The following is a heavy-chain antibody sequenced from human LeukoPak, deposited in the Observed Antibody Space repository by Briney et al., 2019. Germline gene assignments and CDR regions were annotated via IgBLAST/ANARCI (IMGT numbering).Heavy chain of an antibody. CDR3: AKVVAGTFYYYYGMDV. J-gene: IGHJ6*01. CDR2: ISYDGSNK. CDR1: GFTFSSYG. Sequence: AGGSLTLSCAASGFTFSSYGMLWVRQAPGKGLEWVAVISYDGSNKYYADSVKGRFTISRDNSKNTLYLQMNSLRAEDTAVYYCAKVVAGTFYYYYGMDVWGQGTTVTVSS. D-gene: IGHD2-15*01. V-gene: IGHV3-30*18.